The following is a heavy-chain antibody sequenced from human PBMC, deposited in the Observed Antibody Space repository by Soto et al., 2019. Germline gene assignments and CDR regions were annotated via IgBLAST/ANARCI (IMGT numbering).Heavy chain of an antibody. J-gene: IGHJ5*02. V-gene: IGHV4-59*01. Sequence: LSETLSLTCTVSGGSISSYYWSWIRQPPGKGLEWIGYIYYSGSTNYNPSLKSRVTISVDTSKNQFSPKLSSVTAADTAVYYGARAPLGFRRWCDPWGQGTLATVA. CDR2: IYYSGST. CDR3: ARAPLGFRRWCDP. D-gene: IGHD6-25*01. CDR1: GGSISSYY.